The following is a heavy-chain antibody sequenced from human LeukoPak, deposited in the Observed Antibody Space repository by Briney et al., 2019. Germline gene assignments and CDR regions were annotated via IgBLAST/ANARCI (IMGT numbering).Heavy chain of an antibody. Sequence: PSETLSLTCTVSGGSMSSCYWSWIRQPPGKGLEWIAYIYYSGSTNYNPSLKSRPTISVDTSKNQFSLKLSSVTAADTAVYYCARAAVAGIWFDSWGQGTLVTVSS. CDR1: GGSMSSCY. CDR3: ARAAVAGIWFDS. J-gene: IGHJ5*01. V-gene: IGHV4-59*01. CDR2: IYYSGST. D-gene: IGHD6-19*01.